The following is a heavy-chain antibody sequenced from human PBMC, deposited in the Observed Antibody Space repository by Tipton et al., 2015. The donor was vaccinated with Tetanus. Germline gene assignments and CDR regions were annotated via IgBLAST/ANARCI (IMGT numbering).Heavy chain of an antibody. V-gene: IGHV4-4*07. Sequence: TLSLTCTVSGGSVTSNYWTWIRQPAGKGLEWIGRIYAPGITNYNPSLKSRVSMSVDTSKNQFSLRLSSLTAADTAVYYCARVRRGATTDLDYWGQGTLVTVSS. CDR2: IYAPGIT. CDR3: ARVRRGATTDLDY. CDR1: GGSVTSNY. D-gene: IGHD5-12*01. J-gene: IGHJ4*02.